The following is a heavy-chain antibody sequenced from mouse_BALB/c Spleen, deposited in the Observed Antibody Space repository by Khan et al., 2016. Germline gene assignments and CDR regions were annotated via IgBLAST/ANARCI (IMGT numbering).Heavy chain of an antibody. CDR1: GYMFTNYG. CDR2: INTNTGEP. CDR3: ANSGGQLELPDY. J-gene: IGHJ2*01. V-gene: IGHV9-3*02. D-gene: IGHD3-2*01. Sequence: QIQLVQSGPELKKPGETVKISCKASGYMFTNYGMNWVKQAPGKGFKWMGWINTNTGEPTYAEDFKGRFAFSLESSASTAYLQINNLQNEDTVTYCGANSGGQLELPDYWVQGNTLTVSS.